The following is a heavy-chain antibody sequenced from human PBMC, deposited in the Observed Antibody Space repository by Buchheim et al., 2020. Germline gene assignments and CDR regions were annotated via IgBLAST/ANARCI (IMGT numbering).Heavy chain of an antibody. D-gene: IGHD1-1*01. CDR1: GFTFSSYA. CDR2: ISYDGSNK. Sequence: QVQLVESGGGVVQPGRSLRLSCAASGFTFSSYAMHWVRQAPGKGLEWVAVISYDGSNKYYADSVKGRFTISRDNSKNTLYLQMNSLRAEDTAVYYCARSPVRAPDYWGQGTL. CDR3: ARSPVRAPDY. J-gene: IGHJ4*02. V-gene: IGHV3-30-3*01.